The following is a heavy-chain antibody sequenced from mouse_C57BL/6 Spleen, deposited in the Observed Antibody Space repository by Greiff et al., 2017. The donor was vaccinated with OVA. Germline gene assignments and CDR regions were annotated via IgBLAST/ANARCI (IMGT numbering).Heavy chain of an antibody. D-gene: IGHD2-4*01. CDR1: GFTFSSYA. V-gene: IGHV5-9-1*02. CDR2: ISSGGDYI. CDR3: TRDRLRRGAMDY. Sequence: EVMLVESGEGLVKPGGSLKLSCAASGFTFSSYAMSWVRQTPEKRLEWVAYISSGGDYIYYADTVKGRFTISRDNARNTLYLQMSSLKSEDTAMYYCTRDRLRRGAMDYWGQGTSVTVSS. J-gene: IGHJ4*01.